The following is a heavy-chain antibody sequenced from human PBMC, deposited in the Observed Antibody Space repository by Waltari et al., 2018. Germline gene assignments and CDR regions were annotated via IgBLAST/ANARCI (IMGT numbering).Heavy chain of an antibody. J-gene: IGHJ4*02. V-gene: IGHV1-2*02. CDR2: INPNSGGT. CDR1: GYTVTVYS. D-gene: IGHD2-2*01. Sequence: QVQLLQSGAEVKTPGASVKVSCKASGYTVTVYSMQWVRQAPGQGLEWMGWINPNSGGTNYAQKFQGRVTMTRDTSISTAYMELSRLRSDDTAVYYWARIQALYSAAIDYWGQGTLVTVSS. CDR3: ARIQALYSAAIDY.